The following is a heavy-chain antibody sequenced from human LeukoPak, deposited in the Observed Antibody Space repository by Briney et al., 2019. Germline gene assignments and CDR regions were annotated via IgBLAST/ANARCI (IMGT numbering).Heavy chain of an antibody. CDR2: MSYDGSHQ. V-gene: IGHV3-30*07. CDR3: AAQKRLTTFDY. D-gene: IGHD1/OR15-1a*01. J-gene: IGHJ4*02. CDR1: GFTFSNYA. Sequence: GGSLRLSCAASGFTFSNYAMHWVRQAPGKGLEWVALMSYDGSHQYYADSVKGRFTISRDNSNNTVFLQMNSLRAEDTAVYYCAAQKRLTTFDYWGQGTLVTVSS.